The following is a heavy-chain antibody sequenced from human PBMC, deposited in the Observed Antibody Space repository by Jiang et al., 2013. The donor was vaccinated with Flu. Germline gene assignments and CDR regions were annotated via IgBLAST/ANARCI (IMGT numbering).Heavy chain of an antibody. Sequence: GLVKPSETLPSPALVSGGSISSYYWSWIRQPAGKGLEWIGRIYTSGSTNYNPSLKSRVTMSVDTSKNQFSLKLSSVTAADTAVYYCARGDPAMEEGAFDIWGQGTMVTVSS. CDR2: IYTSGST. CDR3: ARGDPAMEEGAFDI. J-gene: IGHJ3*02. D-gene: IGHD2-21*02. V-gene: IGHV4-4*07. CDR1: GGSISSYY.